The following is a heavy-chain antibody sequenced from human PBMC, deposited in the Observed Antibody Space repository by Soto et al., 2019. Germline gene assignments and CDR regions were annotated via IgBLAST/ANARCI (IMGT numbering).Heavy chain of an antibody. J-gene: IGHJ6*02. CDR2: INHSGST. V-gene: IGHV4-34*01. D-gene: IGHD3-16*01. CDR1: GGSFSGYY. CDR3: ARERGRRLGFNYYYYYGMDV. Sequence: GSLRLSCAVYGGSFSGYYWSWIRQPPGKGLEWIGEINHSGSTNYNPSLKSRVTISVDTSKNQFSLKLSSVTAADTAVYYCARERGRRLGFNYYYYYGMDVWGQGTTVTVSS.